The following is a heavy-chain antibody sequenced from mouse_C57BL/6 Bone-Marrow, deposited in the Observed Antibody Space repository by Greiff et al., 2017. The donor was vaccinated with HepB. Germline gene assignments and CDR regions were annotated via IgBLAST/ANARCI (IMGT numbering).Heavy chain of an antibody. CDR1: GFTFRSYA. Sequence: EVHLVESGEGLVKPGGSLKLSCAASGFTFRSYAMSWVRQTPEKRLEWVASISSGGDYIYYADTVKGRFTISRDNARNTLYLQMSSLKSEDTAMYYCTKVLAAFDVWGTGTTVTVSS. CDR2: ISSGGDYI. J-gene: IGHJ1*03. V-gene: IGHV5-9-1*02. D-gene: IGHD1-3*01. CDR3: TKVLAAFDV.